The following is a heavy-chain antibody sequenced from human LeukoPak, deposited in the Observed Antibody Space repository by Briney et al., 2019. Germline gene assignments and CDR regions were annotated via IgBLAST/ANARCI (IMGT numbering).Heavy chain of an antibody. V-gene: IGHV3-33*01. CDR2: MWSDGTNQ. CDR1: GFTSNHYG. D-gene: IGHD4-11*01. J-gene: IGHJ4*02. CDR3: ARDAQRGFDYSNSLEY. Sequence: GGSLRLSCAAAGFTSNHYGMHWVRQAPGKGLEWVAVMWSDGTNQYYAGSVKGRFTISRDDSGNTVYLQMNSLRPEDTGVYYCARDAQRGFDYSNSLEYWGQGTPVTVST.